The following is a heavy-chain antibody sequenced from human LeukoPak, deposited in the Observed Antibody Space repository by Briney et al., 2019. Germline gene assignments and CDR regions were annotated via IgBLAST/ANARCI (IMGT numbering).Heavy chain of an antibody. D-gene: IGHD1-26*01. CDR2: IRAKAYGATA. Sequence: GGSLRLSCTTSVFTFCVFLMTWVRPAPGKGRGWVGYIRAKAYGATAEYTASMKGRFIISRDDSKRIAYLQMSSLKTEDTAVYYCTRGSGRYKYWGQGTPVTVSS. V-gene: IGHV3-49*04. J-gene: IGHJ4*02. CDR3: TRGSGRYKY. CDR1: VFTFCVFL.